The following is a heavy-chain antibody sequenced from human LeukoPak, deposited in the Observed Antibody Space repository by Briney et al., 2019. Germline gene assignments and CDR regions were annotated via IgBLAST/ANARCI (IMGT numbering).Heavy chain of an antibody. J-gene: IGHJ5*02. CDR1: GYTFTSYY. Sequence: ASVKVSCKASGYTFTSYYMHWVRQAPGQGLEWMGIINPSGGSTSYAQKLQGRVTMTTDTSTSTAYMELRSLRSDDTAVYYCARAANSIVATKAGWFDPWGQGTLVTVSS. CDR2: INPSGGST. D-gene: IGHD5-12*01. CDR3: ARAANSIVATKAGWFDP. V-gene: IGHV1-46*01.